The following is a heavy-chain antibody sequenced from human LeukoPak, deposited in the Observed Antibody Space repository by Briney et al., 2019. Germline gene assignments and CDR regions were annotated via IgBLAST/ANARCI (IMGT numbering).Heavy chain of an antibody. J-gene: IGHJ5*01. V-gene: IGHV3-30*02. D-gene: IGHD1-14*01. CDR3: AKDGFFGTGNWFDS. CDR2: IRYDGSNK. CDR1: GFTFSDYG. Sequence: PGGSLRLSCAASGFTFSDYGMHWVRQAPGKGLDWVAFIRYDGSNKYYADSVKGRFTISRDNSKNTLYLQMNSLRGEDTAVYYCAKDGFFGTGNWFDSWGQGTLVTVSS.